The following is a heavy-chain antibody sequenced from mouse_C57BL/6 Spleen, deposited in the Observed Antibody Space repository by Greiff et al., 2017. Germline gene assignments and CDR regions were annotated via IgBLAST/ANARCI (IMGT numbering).Heavy chain of an antibody. CDR3: ARDDGYPAWFAY. CDR1: GFTFSDYG. Sequence: EVKLMESGGGLVKPGGSLKLSCAASGFTFSDYGMHWVRQAPEKGLEWVAYISSGSSTIYYAATVKGRFTISRDNAKNTLFLQMTSLRSEDTAVYYCARDDGYPAWFAYWGQGTLVTVSA. D-gene: IGHD2-3*01. CDR2: ISSGSSTI. J-gene: IGHJ3*01. V-gene: IGHV5-17*01.